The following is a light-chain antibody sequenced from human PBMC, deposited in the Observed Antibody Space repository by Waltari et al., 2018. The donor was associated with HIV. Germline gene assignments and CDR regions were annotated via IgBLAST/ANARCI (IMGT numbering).Light chain of an antibody. J-gene: IGKJ1*01. CDR2: AAS. CDR3: QQSYSTPGT. Sequence: DIQMTQSPSYLSASVGDRVTITCRASQSISSYLNWYQQKPGKAPKLLIYAASSLHGGVPSRFSGSGSWTDFALPISSLQPEDFATYYCQQSYSTPGTLGHWTKVDIK. V-gene: IGKV1-39*01. CDR1: QSISSY.